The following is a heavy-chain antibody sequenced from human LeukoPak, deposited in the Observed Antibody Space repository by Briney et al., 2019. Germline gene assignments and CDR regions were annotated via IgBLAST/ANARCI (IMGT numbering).Heavy chain of an antibody. Sequence: SVKVSCKASGGTFSSYAISWVRQAPGQGLEWMGGIIPIFGTANYAQKFQGRGTITTDESTRTAYMELSSLRSEDTAVYYCASDELGRDGYNYLDAFDIWGQGTMVTVSS. J-gene: IGHJ3*02. CDR2: IIPIFGTA. V-gene: IGHV1-69*05. CDR1: GGTFSSYA. D-gene: IGHD5-24*01. CDR3: ASDELGRDGYNYLDAFDI.